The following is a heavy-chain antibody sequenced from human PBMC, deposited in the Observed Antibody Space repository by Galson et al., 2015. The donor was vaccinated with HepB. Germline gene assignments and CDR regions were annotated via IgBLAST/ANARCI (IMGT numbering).Heavy chain of an antibody. Sequence: SLRLSCAASGFTFSSYDMHWVRQAPGKGLEWVALISYDGSEEYYADSVRGRFIISRDNSKSTMFLQVSSLRVDDTAIYYCAKGGRVVPVAKGDFDFWGQGTRVAVS. CDR3: AKGGRVVPVAKGDFDF. D-gene: IGHD2-2*01. CDR2: ISYDGSEE. J-gene: IGHJ4*02. V-gene: IGHV3-30*18. CDR1: GFTFSSYD.